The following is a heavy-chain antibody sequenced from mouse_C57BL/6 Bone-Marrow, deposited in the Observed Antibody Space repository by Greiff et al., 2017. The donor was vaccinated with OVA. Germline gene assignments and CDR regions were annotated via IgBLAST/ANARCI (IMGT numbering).Heavy chain of an antibody. Sequence: VQLQQPGAELVKPGASVKMSCKASGYTFTSYWITWVKQRPGQGLEWIGDIYPGSGSTNYNEKFKSKATLTVDTSSSTAYMQLSSLTSEDSAVYYCARWPRYDYDNYWYFDVWGTGTTVTVSS. V-gene: IGHV1-55*01. J-gene: IGHJ1*03. CDR2: IYPGSGST. CDR1: GYTFTSYW. D-gene: IGHD2-4*01. CDR3: ARWPRYDYDNYWYFDV.